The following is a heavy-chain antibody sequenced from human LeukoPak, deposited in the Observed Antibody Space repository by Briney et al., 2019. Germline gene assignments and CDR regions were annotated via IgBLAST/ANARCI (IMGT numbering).Heavy chain of an antibody. V-gene: IGHV4-4*07. J-gene: IGHJ4*02. Sequence: ASETLSLTCTVSGGSISSYFWSWIRQPAGKGLEWVGRIYTSGTTSYNASLKSRVTMSVDTSKNQFSLKLSSVTAADTAVYYCARDRASGIDYWGQGTLVTVSS. CDR2: IYTSGTT. CDR1: GGSISSYF. CDR3: ARDRASGIDY. D-gene: IGHD3-10*01.